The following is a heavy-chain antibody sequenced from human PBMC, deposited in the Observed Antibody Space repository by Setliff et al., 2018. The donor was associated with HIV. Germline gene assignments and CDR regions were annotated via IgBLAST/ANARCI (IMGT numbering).Heavy chain of an antibody. CDR3: AKDHPIAASGFDN. J-gene: IGHJ4*02. CDR2: ISYDGRNE. V-gene: IGHV3-30*04. Sequence: GESLKISCAASGFTFSSYAMHWVRQAPGKGLEWVAVISYDGRNEYYADSVRGRFTVSRNNSKNTLHLQMNSLRPEDTAVYYCAKDHPIAASGFDNWGQGTLVTVSS. D-gene: IGHD6-13*01. CDR1: GFTFSSYA.